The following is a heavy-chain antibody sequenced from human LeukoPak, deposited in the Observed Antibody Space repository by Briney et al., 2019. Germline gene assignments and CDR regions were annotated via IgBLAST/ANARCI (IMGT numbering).Heavy chain of an antibody. CDR2: IYYSGST. J-gene: IGHJ4*02. Sequence: PSETLSLTCTVSGGSISSYFWSWIRQPPEKGLEWIGYIYYSGSTNYNPSLKSRVTISVDTSKNQFSLKLSSVTAADTAVYYCARGFLSGSPAPPIDYWGQGTLVTVSS. CDR3: ARGFLSGSPAPPIDY. CDR1: GGSISSYF. V-gene: IGHV4-59*12. D-gene: IGHD1-26*01.